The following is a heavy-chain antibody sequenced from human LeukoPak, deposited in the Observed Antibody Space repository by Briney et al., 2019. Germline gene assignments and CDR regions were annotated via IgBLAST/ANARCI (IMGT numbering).Heavy chain of an antibody. CDR2: ISAYNGNT. CDR1: GYTFTSYG. J-gene: IGHJ6*02. CDR3: ARDEWAGYYDSSGYADGMDV. D-gene: IGHD3-22*01. V-gene: IGHV1-18*01. Sequence: GASVKVSCKASGYTFTSYGISGVRQALGQGLDWMGWISAYNGNTNYAQKLQGRVTMTTDTSTSTAYMELRSLRSDDTAVYYCARDEWAGYYDSSGYADGMDVWGQGTTVTVSS.